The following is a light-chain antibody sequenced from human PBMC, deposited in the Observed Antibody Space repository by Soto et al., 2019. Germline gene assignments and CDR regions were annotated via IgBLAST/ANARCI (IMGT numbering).Light chain of an antibody. Sequence: QSVLTQPTSASGTPGQRVTISCSGSSSNIGSNTINWYQQLPGTAPKLLIYSNNQRPSGVPDRFSGSKSGTSASLAISGLQSEDEADYYCATWDDSLNGRLFGGGTKVTVL. V-gene: IGLV1-44*01. CDR2: SNN. CDR3: ATWDDSLNGRL. J-gene: IGLJ2*01. CDR1: SSNIGSNT.